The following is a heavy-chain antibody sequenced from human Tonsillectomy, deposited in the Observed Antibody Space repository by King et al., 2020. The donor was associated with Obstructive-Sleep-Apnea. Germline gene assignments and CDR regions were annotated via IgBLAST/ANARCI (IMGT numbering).Heavy chain of an antibody. Sequence: VKLVESGAEVKKPGASVKVSCKASGYTFTSYGISWVRQAPGQGLEWMGWISAYNGNTNYAQKLQGRVTMTTDTSTSTAYMELRSLRSDDTAVYYCARDLFMITFGGVIVDYYYYGMDVWGQGTTVTVSS. V-gene: IGHV1-18*01. CDR1: GYTFTSYG. CDR3: ARDLFMITFGGVIVDYYYYGMDV. CDR2: ISAYNGNT. D-gene: IGHD3-16*02. J-gene: IGHJ6*02.